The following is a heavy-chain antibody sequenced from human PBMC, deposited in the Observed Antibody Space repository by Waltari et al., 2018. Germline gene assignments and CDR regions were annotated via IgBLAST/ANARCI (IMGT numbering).Heavy chain of an antibody. CDR2: IKPDGSQT. CDR3: ARDPARRADY. V-gene: IGHV3-7*01. Sequence: EVQLVESGGGLVQPGGSLSLSCVASGFTLGNCWMHWVRQAPGKGLEWVAHIKPDGSQTDYVDSVKGRFAISRDNARNSLYLQMNSLRADDTAIYYCARDPARRADYWGQGTLVTVSS. J-gene: IGHJ4*02. CDR1: GFTLGNCW.